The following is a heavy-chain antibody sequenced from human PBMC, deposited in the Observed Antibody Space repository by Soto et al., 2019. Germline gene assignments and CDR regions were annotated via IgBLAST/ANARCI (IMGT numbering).Heavy chain of an antibody. J-gene: IGHJ4*02. CDR3: ARDRRYAEFSLDY. Sequence: PGGSLRLSCAASGFPFSSYVMSWVRQAPGKGLEWVSYISSSITTVYYADSVKGRFTIPRDNAQNSLYLQMNSLRNEDTAVYYCARDRRYAEFSLDYWGQGALVTVSS. CDR2: ISSSITTV. CDR1: GFPFSSYV. V-gene: IGHV3-48*02. D-gene: IGHD3-10*01.